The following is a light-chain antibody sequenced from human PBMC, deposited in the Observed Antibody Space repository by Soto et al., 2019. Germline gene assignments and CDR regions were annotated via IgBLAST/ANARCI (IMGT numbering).Light chain of an antibody. Sequence: DIQMTQSPSSLSASVGDRVTITCQASQDINNYLNWYRHKPGKAPELLIYDASNLETGVPSRFSGGGSGTDFTFTISSLQPEDIATYYCQQLNSYPLTFGGGTKVEIK. CDR3: QQLNSYPLT. CDR1: QDINNY. J-gene: IGKJ4*01. CDR2: DAS. V-gene: IGKV1-33*01.